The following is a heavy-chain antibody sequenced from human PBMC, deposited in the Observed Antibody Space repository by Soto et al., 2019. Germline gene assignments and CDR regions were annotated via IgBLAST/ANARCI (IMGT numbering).Heavy chain of an antibody. CDR3: ATPLRTLYGIDF. J-gene: IGHJ6*02. D-gene: IGHD2-2*01. CDR1: GFTVSSNY. CDR2: IYSGHTT. V-gene: IGHV3-53*01. Sequence: EVQLVESGGGLIQPGGYLRLSCAASGFTVSSNYMSWVRQAPGKGLEWVSVIYSGHTTYYADSLKGRFTISRDHSKTTLYLQMNSLRADHTAVSYCATPLRTLYGIDFWGQGTTVTLSS.